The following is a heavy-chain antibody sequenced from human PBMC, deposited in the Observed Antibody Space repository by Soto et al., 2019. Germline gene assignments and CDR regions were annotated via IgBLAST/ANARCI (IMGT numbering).Heavy chain of an antibody. CDR3: ARERTGDPTFFDY. V-gene: IGHV4-61*08. Sequence: SETLSLTCTVSGGSVSSGDYYWSWIGQPPGKGLQWIGYVYYSGSTDYNPSLKSRVTISVDTSKNQFSLKLTSVTVADTAVYYCARERTGDPTFFDYWGQGTLVTVSS. CDR1: GGSVSSGDYY. J-gene: IGHJ4*02. D-gene: IGHD1-1*01. CDR2: VYYSGST.